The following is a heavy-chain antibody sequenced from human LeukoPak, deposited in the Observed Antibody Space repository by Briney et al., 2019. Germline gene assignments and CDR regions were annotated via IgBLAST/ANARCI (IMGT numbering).Heavy chain of an antibody. D-gene: IGHD5-12*01. J-gene: IGHJ4*02. CDR3: ARSPSLYSPEDY. Sequence: ASVKVSCKASGYTFTGYYMHWVRQAPGQGLEWMGWINPNSGGTNYAQKFQGRVTMTRDTSTSTVYMELSSLRSEDTAVYYCARSPSLYSPEDYWGQGTLVTVSS. V-gene: IGHV1-2*02. CDR2: INPNSGGT. CDR1: GYTFTGYY.